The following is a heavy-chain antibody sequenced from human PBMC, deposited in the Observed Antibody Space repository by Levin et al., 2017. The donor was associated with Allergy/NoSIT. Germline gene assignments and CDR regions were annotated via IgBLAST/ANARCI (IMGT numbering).Heavy chain of an antibody. V-gene: IGHV3-49*04. D-gene: IGHD3-16*02. CDR1: GFTFGDYA. CDR3: ARGGPPNYDYNWGSYRDGYFDY. J-gene: IGHJ4*02. Sequence: PGGSLRLSCTGSGFTFGDYAMSWVRQAPGKGLEWVGFIRNKAHGGTTEYAASVKGRLTISRDDSKSIAYLQMNSLKTEDKAVSFCARGGPPNYDYNWGSYRDGYFDYWGQGTLVTVSS. CDR2: IRNKAHGGTT.